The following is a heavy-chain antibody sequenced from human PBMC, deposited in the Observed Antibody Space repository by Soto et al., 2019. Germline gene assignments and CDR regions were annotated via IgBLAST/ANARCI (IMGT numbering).Heavy chain of an antibody. CDR2: ISYDSTNK. CDR3: AKDHGFDEFQLLYYSYYGLDV. V-gene: IGHV3-30*18. Sequence: GGALRLSCAASGFTFSDYGMHWVRQAPGKGLEWVAVISYDSTNKYYGDSVKGRFTISRDNSKNTLYLQMNSLRAEDRAVYYCAKDHGFDEFQLLYYSYYGLDVWGQGTTVTVSS. CDR1: GFTFSDYG. J-gene: IGHJ6*02. D-gene: IGHD2-2*02.